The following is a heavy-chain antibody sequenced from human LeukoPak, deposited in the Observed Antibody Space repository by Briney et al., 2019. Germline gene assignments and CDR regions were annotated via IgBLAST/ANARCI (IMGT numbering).Heavy chain of an antibody. D-gene: IGHD2-2*01. CDR3: ATGYGGCSSTSCFLLFDY. Sequence: ASVEVSCKVSGYTLTELSMHWVRQAPGKGLGGVGGFDPEDGETIYAQKFQGRVTMTEDTSTDTAYMELSSLRSEDTAVYYCATGYGGCSSTSCFLLFDYWGQGTLVTVSS. CDR1: GYTLTELS. V-gene: IGHV1-24*01. J-gene: IGHJ4*02. CDR2: FDPEDGET.